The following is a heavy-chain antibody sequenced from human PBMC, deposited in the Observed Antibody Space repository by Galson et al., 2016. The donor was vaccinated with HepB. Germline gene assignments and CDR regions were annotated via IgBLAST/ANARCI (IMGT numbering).Heavy chain of an antibody. CDR3: ARDPPLTRVATISGNY. Sequence: SLRLSCAASGFTFSTYAMHWVRQAPGKGLEWVALISLDGSSTYYADSVKGRFTISRDNSKNTLYLQMDSLSGEDTAVYYCARDPPLTRVATISGNYWGQGTLVTVSS. J-gene: IGHJ4*02. D-gene: IGHD5-12*01. CDR2: ISLDGSST. V-gene: IGHV3-30-3*01. CDR1: GFTFSTYA.